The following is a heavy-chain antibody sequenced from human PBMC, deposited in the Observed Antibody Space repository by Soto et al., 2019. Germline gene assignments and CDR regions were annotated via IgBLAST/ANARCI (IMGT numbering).Heavy chain of an antibody. CDR1: GYSFDTFG. CDR3: ARCYCSVVSCFTCWHFDL. CDR2: ISIEKGDT. V-gene: IGHV1-18*01. Sequence: QVQVVQSGAEVKKPGASVKVACKASGYSFDTFGMSWVRQAPGQRLEWMGWISIEKGDTNSAQKFQDRVTMTTDTSMSTAYMELRSLTSDDTAVYYCARCYCSVVSCFTCWHFDLWGRGTLVTVSS. D-gene: IGHD2-15*01. J-gene: IGHJ2*01.